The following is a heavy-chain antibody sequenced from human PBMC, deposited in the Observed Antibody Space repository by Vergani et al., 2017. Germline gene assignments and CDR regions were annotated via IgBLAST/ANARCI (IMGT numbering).Heavy chain of an antibody. J-gene: IGHJ6*02. Sequence: EVQLVESGGGLVKPGGSLRLSCAASGFTFSNAWMSWVRQAPGKGLEWVGRIKSKTDGVTTDYAAPVKGRFTISRDDSKNKMYLQMNSLKTWDTAVYYCNTDCMGECSRTSCGSAYYYYYGMDVWGQGTTVSGSS. CDR2: IKSKTDGVTT. D-gene: IGHD2-2*01. CDR1: GFTFSNAW. V-gene: IGHV3-15*01. CDR3: NTDCMGECSRTSCGSAYYYYYGMDV.